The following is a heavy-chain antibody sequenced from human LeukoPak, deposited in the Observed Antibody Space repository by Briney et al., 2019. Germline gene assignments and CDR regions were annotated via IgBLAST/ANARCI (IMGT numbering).Heavy chain of an antibody. CDR2: IYYSGST. Sequence: SETLSLTCTVSGGSISSSSYYWGWIRQPPGKGLEWIGYIYYSGSTNYNPSLKSRVTISVDTSKNQFSLKLSSVTAADTAVYYCARRSYNSPFRYWGQGTLVTVSS. CDR1: GGSISSSSYY. J-gene: IGHJ4*02. D-gene: IGHD5-24*01. CDR3: ARRSYNSPFRY. V-gene: IGHV4-61*05.